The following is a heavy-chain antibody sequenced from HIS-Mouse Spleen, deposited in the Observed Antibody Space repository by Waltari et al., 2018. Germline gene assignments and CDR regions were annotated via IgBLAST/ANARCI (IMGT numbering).Heavy chain of an antibody. CDR3: AKDKHHAFDY. CDR2: ISYDGSNK. CDR1: GFTFSSYG. Sequence: QVQLVESGGGVVQPGRSLRLSCAASGFTFSSYGMHWVRQVRGKGVECVSVISYDGSNKYYADSGKGRFTISRDKSKNTLYLQMNSLRAEDTAVYYCAKDKHHAFDYWGQGTLVTVSS. V-gene: IGHV3-30*18. J-gene: IGHJ4*02.